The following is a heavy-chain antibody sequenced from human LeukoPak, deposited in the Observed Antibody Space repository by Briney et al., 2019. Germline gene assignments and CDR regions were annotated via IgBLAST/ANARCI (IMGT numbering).Heavy chain of an antibody. D-gene: IGHD2-15*01. J-gene: IGHJ5*02. V-gene: IGHV5-51*01. CDR3: ARQAYCSGGSCYFFWFDP. CDR1: GYSFTSYW. CDR2: IYPGDSDT. Sequence: GESLKISCKGSGYSFTSYWIGWVRQMPGKGLEWMGIIYPGDSDTRYSPSFQGQVTISADKSISTAYLQWSSLKASDTAMYYCARQAYCSGGSCYFFWFDPWGQGTLVTVPS.